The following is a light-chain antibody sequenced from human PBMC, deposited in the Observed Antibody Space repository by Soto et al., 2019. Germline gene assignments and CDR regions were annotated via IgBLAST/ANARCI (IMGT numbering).Light chain of an antibody. CDR3: FSYTASDMWV. CDR1: SSNIGSNH. CDR2: AVT. J-gene: IGLJ3*02. Sequence: QSVLTQPPSASETPGQRVTISCSGSSSNIGSNHVYWYQHLPGTAPKLLISAVTYRPSGVPDRFSGSKSGNTASLTISGLQTEDEADYYCFSYTASDMWVFGGGTKLTVL. V-gene: IGLV1-44*01.